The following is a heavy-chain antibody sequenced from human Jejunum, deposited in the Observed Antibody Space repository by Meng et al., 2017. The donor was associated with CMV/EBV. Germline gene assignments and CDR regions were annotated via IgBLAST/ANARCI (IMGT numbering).Heavy chain of an antibody. CDR1: GASSGSGDAY. D-gene: IGHD1-14*01. CDR2: IYESGST. CDR3: AREGTNSYYFDY. J-gene: IGHJ4*02. V-gene: IGHV4-30-4*01. Sequence: VSGASSGSGDAYWSWIRQPPGKGLEWIGYIYESGSTSYNPSLESRVTISVDTSKNQFSLKVMSVTAADTAVYYCAREGTNSYYFDYWGQGTLVTVSS.